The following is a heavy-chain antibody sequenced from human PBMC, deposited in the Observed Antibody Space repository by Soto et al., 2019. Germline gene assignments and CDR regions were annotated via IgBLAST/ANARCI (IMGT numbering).Heavy chain of an antibody. CDR2: IYHSGGT. J-gene: IGHJ1*01. CDR3: AKHVAVAGICLRQ. Sequence: ETLPLTCACCCCPIRSHHWSGSLQPPWPGLEWIGHIYHSGGTRYNPSLRSRVTISVDTSKNQFSLKLRSVTAADTAVDDCAKHVAVAGICLRQWGQ. V-gene: IGHV4-59*11. CDR1: CCPIRSHH. D-gene: IGHD6-19*01.